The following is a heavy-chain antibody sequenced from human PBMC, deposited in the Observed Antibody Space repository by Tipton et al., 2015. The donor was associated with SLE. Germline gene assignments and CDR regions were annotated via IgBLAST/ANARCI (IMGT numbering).Heavy chain of an antibody. Sequence: TLSLTCAVYGGSFSGYYWSWIRQTPGKGLEWIGEINHSGNTNYNPSLKSQVTLSVDTSKNLFSLKLSSVTAADTAVYYCARGPNLNHAFDIWCQGTMVTVSS. V-gene: IGHV4-34*01. J-gene: IGHJ3*02. CDR3: ARGPNLNHAFDI. CDR1: GGSFSGYY. CDR2: INHSGNT. D-gene: IGHD1-20*01.